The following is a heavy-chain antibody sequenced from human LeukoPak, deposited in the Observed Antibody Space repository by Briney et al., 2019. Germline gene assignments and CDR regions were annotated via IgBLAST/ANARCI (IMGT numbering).Heavy chain of an antibody. CDR1: GFTFSSYS. CDR3: ARDYGSGTYYFDY. CDR2: ISSSSSYI. V-gene: IGHV3-21*01. D-gene: IGHD3-10*01. Sequence: GGSLRLSCAASGFTFSSYSMNWVRQAPGKGLEWVSSISSSSSYIYYADLVKGRFTISRDNAKNSLYLQMNSLRAEDTAVYYCARDYGSGTYYFDYWGQGTLVTVSS. J-gene: IGHJ4*02.